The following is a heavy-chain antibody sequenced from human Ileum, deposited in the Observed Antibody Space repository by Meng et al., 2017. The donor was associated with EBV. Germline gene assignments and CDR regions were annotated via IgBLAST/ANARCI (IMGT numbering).Heavy chain of an antibody. V-gene: IGHV1-69*13. J-gene: IGHJ4*02. CDR1: GGSFSTHT. CDR3: ARGRRNEPLFDY. D-gene: IGHD1-14*01. CDR2: LIAVFDKT. Sequence: QVQVAQSGAEVKKPGSSVKVACKTSGGSFSTHTFSWVRQAPGQGLEWTGGLIAVFDKTKAAPRFQDRVTFTADESTSTAYMELSSLTFDDTAVYFCARGRRNEPLFDYWGQGTLVTVSS.